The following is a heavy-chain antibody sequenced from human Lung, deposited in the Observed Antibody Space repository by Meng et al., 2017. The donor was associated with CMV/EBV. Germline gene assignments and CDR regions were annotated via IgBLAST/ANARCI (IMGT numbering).Heavy chain of an antibody. D-gene: IGHD3-10*01. Sequence: QGQVRAAGPALVKPSETLSLTCAVSGDSITNHNWWAWVRQPPGKGLEWIGEIPHRGSSAYNPSLKSRVSMSIDKSKNQFSLKLTSVTAADTAVYHCLRRSGGSVWGQGTLVTVSS. CDR1: GDSITNHNW. CDR3: LRRSGGSV. CDR2: IPHRGSS. J-gene: IGHJ1*01. V-gene: IGHV4-4*02.